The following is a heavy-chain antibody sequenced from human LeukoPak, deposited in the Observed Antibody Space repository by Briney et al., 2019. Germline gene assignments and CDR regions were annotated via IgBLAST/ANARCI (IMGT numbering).Heavy chain of an antibody. V-gene: IGHV3-30*04. CDR1: GFTFSSYA. CDR2: ITYDGSNK. J-gene: IGHJ4*02. D-gene: IGHD1-26*01. Sequence: GGSLRLSCAASGFTFSSYAMHWVRQAPGKGLEWVAVITYDGSNKYYADSVKGRFTISRDNAKNSLYLQMNSLRAEDTAVYYCARDKIVGATHFDYWGQGTLVTVSS. CDR3: ARDKIVGATHFDY.